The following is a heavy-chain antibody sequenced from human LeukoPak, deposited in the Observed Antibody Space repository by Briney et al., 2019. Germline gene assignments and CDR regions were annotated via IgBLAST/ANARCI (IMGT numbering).Heavy chain of an antibody. CDR2: IYHSGST. CDR1: GGSISSYY. J-gene: IGHJ4*01. CDR3: AGYCRSTSCYRGEDD. V-gene: IGHV4-59*08. D-gene: IGHD2-2*01. Sequence: SETLSLTCTVSGGSISSYYWGWIRQPPRKGLQWIGSIYHSGSTYYNPSLKSLVTISVDTSKNQFSLKLSSVTAADTAVYYCAGYCRSTSCYRGEDDWGQGTLVSVSS.